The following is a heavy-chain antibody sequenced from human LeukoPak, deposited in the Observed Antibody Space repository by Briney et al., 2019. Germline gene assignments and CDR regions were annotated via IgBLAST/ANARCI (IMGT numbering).Heavy chain of an antibody. CDR1: GFTFNSYT. CDR2: ISYDGSSK. Sequence: GGSLRLSCAASGFTFNSYTMHWVRQAPGKGLEWVAVISYDGSSKYYTGSVKGRFTISRDKSKNTLYLQMNSLRAEDTAVYYCAKDRRFLEWLLYYFDYWGQGTLVTVSS. V-gene: IGHV3-30-3*01. D-gene: IGHD3-3*01. J-gene: IGHJ4*02. CDR3: AKDRRFLEWLLYYFDY.